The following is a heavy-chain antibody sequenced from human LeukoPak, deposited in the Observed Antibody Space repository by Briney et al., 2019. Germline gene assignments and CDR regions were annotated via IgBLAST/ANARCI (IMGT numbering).Heavy chain of an antibody. CDR2: IIPIFGTA. D-gene: IGHD3-10*01. Sequence: SVKVSCKASGGTLSSYAISWVRQAPGQGLEWVGGIIPIFGTANYAQKFQGRVTITADESTSTAYMELSSLRSEDTAVYYCAADGAPSCYYGMDVWGKGTTVTVSS. CDR1: GGTLSSYA. CDR3: AADGAPSCYYGMDV. V-gene: IGHV1-69*13. J-gene: IGHJ6*04.